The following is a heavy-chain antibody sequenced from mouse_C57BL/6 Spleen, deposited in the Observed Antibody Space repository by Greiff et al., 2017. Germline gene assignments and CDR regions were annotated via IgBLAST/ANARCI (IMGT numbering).Heavy chain of an antibody. D-gene: IGHD1-1*01. V-gene: IGHV1-82*01. J-gene: IGHJ1*03. CDR3: ARSRHYYCSSYGYVDV. CDR2: IYPGDGDT. Sequence: QVQLKESGPELVKPGASVKISCKASGYAFSSSWMNWVKQRPGKGLEWIGRIYPGDGDTNYNGKFKGKATLTADKSSSTAYMKLSSLTSEDSAVYFCARSRHYYCSSYGYVDVWHTRTTAAVS. CDR1: GYAFSSSW.